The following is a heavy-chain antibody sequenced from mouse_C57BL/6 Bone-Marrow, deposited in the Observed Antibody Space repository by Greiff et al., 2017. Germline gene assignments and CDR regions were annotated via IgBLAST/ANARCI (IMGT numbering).Heavy chain of an antibody. J-gene: IGHJ4*01. V-gene: IGHV1-4*01. CDR3: AREGGSSGYAMDY. Sequence: VQLQQSGAELARPGASVKMSCKASGYTFTSYTMHWVKQRPGQGLEWIGYINPSSGYTTYNQKFKDKATLTADKSSSTADMQLRSLTSEDSAVYYCAREGGSSGYAMDYWGQGTSVTVSS. CDR2: INPSSGYT. CDR1: GYTFTSYT. D-gene: IGHD1-1*01.